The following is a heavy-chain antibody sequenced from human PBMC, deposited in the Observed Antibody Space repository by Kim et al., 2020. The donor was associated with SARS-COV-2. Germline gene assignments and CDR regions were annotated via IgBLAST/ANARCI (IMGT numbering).Heavy chain of an antibody. V-gene: IGHV1-24*01. Sequence: ASVKVSCKVSGYTLTELSMHWVRQAPGKGLEWMGGFDPEDGETIYAQKFQGRVTMTEDTSTDTAYMELSSLRSEDTAVYYCATYSSGWEHYYYYGMDVWGQGTTVTVSS. CDR1: GYTLTELS. CDR2: FDPEDGET. CDR3: ATYSSGWEHYYYYGMDV. J-gene: IGHJ6*02. D-gene: IGHD6-19*01.